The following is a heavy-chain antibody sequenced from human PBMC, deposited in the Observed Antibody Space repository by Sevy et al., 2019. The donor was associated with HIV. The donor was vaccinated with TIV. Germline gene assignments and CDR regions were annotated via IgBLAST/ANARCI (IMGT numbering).Heavy chain of an antibody. CDR2: ISGSGGTT. J-gene: IGHJ4*02. D-gene: IGHD3-10*01. CDR3: AKGYYGSGSYYTFDY. CDR1: GFTFSSYA. Sequence: GGSLRLSCAASGFTFSSYAMSWVRQAPGKGLEWVSAISGSGGTTYYADSVKGRFTISRDNSKNTLYLQMNSLRAEETAVYYCAKGYYGSGSYYTFDYWGQGTLVTVSS. V-gene: IGHV3-23*01.